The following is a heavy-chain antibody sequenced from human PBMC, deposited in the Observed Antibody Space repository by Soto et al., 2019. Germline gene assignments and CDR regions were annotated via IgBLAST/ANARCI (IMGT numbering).Heavy chain of an antibody. D-gene: IGHD3-10*01. V-gene: IGHV1-69*01. CDR1: GGSFNNYA. CDR3: AVGMVREILIFESSGMHV. Sequence: QVHLVQSGAEVKKPGSSVKVSCKTSGGSFNNYAVSWVRQAPGQGLEWMGGIIPNFDTPNYAQKFQDRVTIIADEYTSTVYMELRSLRSNDTAVYDCAVGMVREILIFESSGMHVWGQGTTVIVSS. CDR2: IIPNFDTP. J-gene: IGHJ6*02.